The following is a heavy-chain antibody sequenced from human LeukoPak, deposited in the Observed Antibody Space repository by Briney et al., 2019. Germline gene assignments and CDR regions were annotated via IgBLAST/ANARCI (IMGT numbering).Heavy chain of an antibody. CDR2: IYYSGST. CDR3: MDV. CDR1: GASIDSYY. Sequence: SETLSLTCTVSGASIDSYYWSWIRQPPGKGLEWIGYIYYSGSTYYNPSLKSRVIISVDRSKSQFSLKLSSVTAADTALYYYMDVWGKGTTVTVSS. J-gene: IGHJ6*03. V-gene: IGHV4-59*08.